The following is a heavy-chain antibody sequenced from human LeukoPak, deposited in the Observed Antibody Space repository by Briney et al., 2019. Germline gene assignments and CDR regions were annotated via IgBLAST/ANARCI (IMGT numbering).Heavy chain of an antibody. J-gene: IGHJ4*02. D-gene: IGHD4-17*01. CDR1: GFTFSSYA. CDR3: AKVFGDYSYYFDY. V-gene: IGHV3-23*01. CDR2: ISGSGGST. Sequence: GGSLRLSCAASGFTFSSYAMSWVRQAPGKGLEWVSAISGSGGSTYYADSVRGRFTISRYNSKNTLYLQMNSFRAEDMSVYYCAKVFGDYSYYFDYWGQGTLVTVSS.